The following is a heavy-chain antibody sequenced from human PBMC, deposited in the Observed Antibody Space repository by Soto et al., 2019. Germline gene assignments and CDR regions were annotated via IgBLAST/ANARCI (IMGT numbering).Heavy chain of an antibody. Sequence: GQGLEWLGYIYHSGSTYYNPSLKSRVSISVDRPKNQGSLKLSSVTAADTAVYYCAGVRGPYCFFYCYGDHRDRYSFSGRRSSDL. V-gene: IGHV4-30-2*01. CDR3: AGVRGPYCFFYCYGDHRDRYSFSGRRSSDL. D-gene: IGHD5-18*01. CDR2: IYHSGST. J-gene: IGHJ2*01.